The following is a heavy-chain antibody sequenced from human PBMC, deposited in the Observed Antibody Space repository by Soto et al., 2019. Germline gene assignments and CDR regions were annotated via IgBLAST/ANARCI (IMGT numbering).Heavy chain of an antibody. D-gene: IGHD3-16*01. J-gene: IGHJ6*03. CDR2: IKQDGSEK. CDR3: ARDIYGGYYYYMDV. CDR1: GFTFSSYW. V-gene: IGHV3-7*01. Sequence: GGSLRLSCAASGFTFSSYWMSWVRQAPGKGLEWVANIKQDGSEKYYVDSVKGRFTISRDNAKNSLYLQMNSLRAEDAAVYYCARDIYGGYYYYMDVWGKGTKVTVSS.